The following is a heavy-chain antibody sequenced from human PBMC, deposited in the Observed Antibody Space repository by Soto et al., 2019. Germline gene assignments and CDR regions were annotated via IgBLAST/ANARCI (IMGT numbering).Heavy chain of an antibody. D-gene: IGHD3-16*01. CDR2: INGYNGNT. CDR1: GYTFSTYG. CDR3: ARMGDVPYYYYGMDV. J-gene: IGHJ6*02. Sequence: QVQLVQSGAEVKKPGASVKVSCKASGYTFSTYGISWVRQAPGQGLEWMGWINGYNGNTNYAPKLQGRITMTTDTSTTTAYMELRSLRSDVTAVYYCARMGDVPYYYYGMDVWGQGTTVTVSS. V-gene: IGHV1-18*01.